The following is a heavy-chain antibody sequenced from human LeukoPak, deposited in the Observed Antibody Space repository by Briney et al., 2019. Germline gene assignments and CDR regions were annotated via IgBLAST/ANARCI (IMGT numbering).Heavy chain of an antibody. Sequence: ASVKVSCKASGGTFSSYAISWVRQAPGQGLEWMGGIIPIFGTANYAQKFQGRVTITADKSTSTAYMELSSLRSEDTAVYYCARDLRGYYGGTDAFDIWGQGTMVTVSS. D-gene: IGHD3-22*01. CDR1: GGTFSSYA. CDR3: ARDLRGYYGGTDAFDI. V-gene: IGHV1-69*06. CDR2: IIPIFGTA. J-gene: IGHJ3*02.